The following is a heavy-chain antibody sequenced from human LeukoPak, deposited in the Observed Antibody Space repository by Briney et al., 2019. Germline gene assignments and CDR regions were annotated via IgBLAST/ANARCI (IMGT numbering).Heavy chain of an antibody. J-gene: IGHJ4*02. CDR1: GFTFSRYD. V-gene: IGHV3-30*02. Sequence: GGPLRLSCAASGFTFSRYDMHWVRQAPGKGLEWVALLRYDGSNKFDTDSVKGRFTISRDNSKNMLYLQMNSLRAEDTAVYYCAKVRLPLAATLAPDYWGQGTLVTVSS. D-gene: IGHD2-15*01. CDR3: AKVRLPLAATLAPDY. CDR2: LRYDGSNK.